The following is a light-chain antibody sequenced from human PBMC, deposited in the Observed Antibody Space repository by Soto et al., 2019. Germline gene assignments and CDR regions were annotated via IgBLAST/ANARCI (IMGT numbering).Light chain of an antibody. J-gene: IGKJ1*01. CDR1: QSVSSNF. CDR3: QQYGSSPVT. CDR2: GAS. Sequence: EIVLTQSPGTLSLSPGERATLSCRASQSVSSNFLAWYQQKPGQAPRLLIYGASTRATGIPARFSGSGSGTEFTLTISSLQSEDVAVYYCQQYGSSPVTFGQGTKVDIK. V-gene: IGKV3-20*01.